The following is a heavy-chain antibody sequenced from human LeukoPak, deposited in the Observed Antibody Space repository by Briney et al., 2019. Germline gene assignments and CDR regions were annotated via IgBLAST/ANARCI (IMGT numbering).Heavy chain of an antibody. Sequence: GGSLRLSCAASGFTFDDYAMHWVRQAPGKGLEWIPSINWKSDNIAYADSVKGRFTVSRDNARNSLHLQMNSLRIEDTALYFCVKDSAGESSDWLDSWGQGTLVTIAS. V-gene: IGHV3-9*01. D-gene: IGHD6-19*01. CDR1: GFTFDDYA. J-gene: IGHJ5*01. CDR2: INWKSDNI. CDR3: VKDSAGESSDWLDS.